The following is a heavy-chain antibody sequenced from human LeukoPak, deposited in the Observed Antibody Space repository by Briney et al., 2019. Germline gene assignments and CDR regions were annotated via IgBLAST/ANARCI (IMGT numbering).Heavy chain of an antibody. J-gene: IGHJ4*02. CDR2: IYHSGRA. Sequence: SQTLSLTCAVSGGSVSSGGYSWSWIRQPPGNGLEWIGYIYHSGRASYNPSLKSRVTISLDRSRNHVSLNLASVTAADTAVYYCARSGSTDFDYWGRGTLVTVSS. D-gene: IGHD5-12*01. CDR1: GGSVSSGGYS. V-gene: IGHV4-30-2*01. CDR3: ARSGSTDFDY.